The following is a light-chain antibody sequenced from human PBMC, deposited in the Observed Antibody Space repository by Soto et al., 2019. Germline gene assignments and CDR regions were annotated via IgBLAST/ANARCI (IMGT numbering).Light chain of an antibody. CDR3: QQYHSYWT. CDR2: AAS. J-gene: IGKJ1*01. Sequence: DIQMTQSPSSLSASVGYRVTITCRASQSISSYLNWYQQKPGQAPKLLIYAASSLQSGVPSRFSGGGSGTEFTLTISSLQTDDFSTYYCQQYHSYWTFGQGTTVDIK. V-gene: IGKV1-39*01. CDR1: QSISSY.